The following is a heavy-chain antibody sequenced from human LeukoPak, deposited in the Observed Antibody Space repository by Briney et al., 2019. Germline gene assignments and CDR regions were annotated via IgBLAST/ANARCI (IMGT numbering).Heavy chain of an antibody. CDR3: ARVNNYDILSSFDY. Sequence: GGSVKVSCKASGYTFTSYDINWVRQAPGQGLEWVGWISAFNGNTNYAQKLQGRVTLTTETSTSKDYMEVRSLRSDDTAVYYCARVNNYDILSSFDYWGQGTLVTVSS. CDR1: GYTFTSYD. V-gene: IGHV1-18*01. CDR2: ISAFNGNT. J-gene: IGHJ4*02. D-gene: IGHD3-9*01.